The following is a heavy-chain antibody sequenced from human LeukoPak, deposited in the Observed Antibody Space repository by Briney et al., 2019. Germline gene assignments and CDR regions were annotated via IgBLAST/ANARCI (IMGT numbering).Heavy chain of an antibody. CDR3: ARDGRVGYYYGSGFDY. V-gene: IGHV3-21*01. D-gene: IGHD3-10*01. J-gene: IGHJ4*02. CDR1: GFTFSSYS. Sequence: GGSLRLSCAASGFTFSSYSMNWVRQAPGKGLEWVSSISSTTSYIHYADSVKGRFTISRDNAKNSLYLQMNSLRAEETAVYYRARDGRVGYYYGSGFDYWGQGTLVTVS. CDR2: ISSTTSYI.